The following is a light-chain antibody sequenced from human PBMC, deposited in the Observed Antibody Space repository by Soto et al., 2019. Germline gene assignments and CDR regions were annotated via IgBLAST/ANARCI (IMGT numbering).Light chain of an antibody. CDR2: GNN. CDR1: SSNIGSGHD. Sequence: QSVLTQPPSVSGAPGQRVSISCTGSSSNIGSGHDVHWYHHVPGAAPKPLIYGNNNRPSGVPDRFSASKSGTSASLAITGLQAEDEGDYYCQSYDSLSGSVEFGGGTKLTVL. J-gene: IGLJ2*01. V-gene: IGLV1-40*01. CDR3: QSYDSLSGSVE.